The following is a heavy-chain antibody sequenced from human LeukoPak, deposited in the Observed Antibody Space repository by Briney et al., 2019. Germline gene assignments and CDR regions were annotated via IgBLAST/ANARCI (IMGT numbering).Heavy chain of an antibody. CDR3: ASHGVVNNVIDY. CDR2: IYHSGST. V-gene: IGHV4-38-2*01. D-gene: IGHD3-3*01. CDR1: GYSISSGYY. J-gene: IGHJ4*02. Sequence: SETLSLTCAVSGYSISSGYYRGWIRQPPGKGLEWIGSIYHSGSTYYNPSLKSRVTISVDTSKNQFSLKLSSVTAADTAVYYCASHGVVNNVIDYWGQGTLVTVSS.